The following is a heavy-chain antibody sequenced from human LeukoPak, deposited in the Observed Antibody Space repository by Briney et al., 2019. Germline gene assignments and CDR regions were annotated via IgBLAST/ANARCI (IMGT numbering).Heavy chain of an antibody. D-gene: IGHD3-22*01. V-gene: IGHV1-18*01. CDR3: ARLGYDSSGYYYINNWFDP. J-gene: IGHJ5*02. Sequence: ASVKVSCKTSGYTFTSYGISWVRQAPGQGLEWMGWISAYNGNTNYAQKLQGRVTMTTDTSTSTAYMELRSLRSDDTAVYYCARLGYDSSGYYYINNWFDPWGQGTLVTVSS. CDR2: ISAYNGNT. CDR1: GYTFTSYG.